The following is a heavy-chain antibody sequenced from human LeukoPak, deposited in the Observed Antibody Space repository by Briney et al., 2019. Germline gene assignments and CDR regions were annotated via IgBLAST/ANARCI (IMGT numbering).Heavy chain of an antibody. CDR3: AREDYYYYMDV. J-gene: IGHJ6*03. CDR1: GFTFSRYW. V-gene: IGHV3-7*01. Sequence: GGSLRLSCAASGFTFSRYWMSWVRQAPGKGLEWVANIKQDGSEKYYVDSVKGRFTISRDNAKNSLYLQMNSLRAEDTAVYYCAREDYYYYMDVWGKGTTVTVSS. CDR2: IKQDGSEK.